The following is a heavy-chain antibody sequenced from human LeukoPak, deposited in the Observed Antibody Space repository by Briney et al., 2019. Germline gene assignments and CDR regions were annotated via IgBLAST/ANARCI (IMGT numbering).Heavy chain of an antibody. CDR2: IYYNGIT. V-gene: IGHV4-39*01. J-gene: IGHJ4*02. D-gene: IGHD4-17*01. Sequence: SETLSLTCTVSGDSISSGNFYWGWIRQPPGKELQWIGSIYYNGITHYNPSLESRVTISADTSTNEFSLRLRSVTAADTAMYYCARDHGDFVQHDWGQGTLVTVSS. CDR1: GDSISSGNFY. CDR3: ARDHGDFVQHD.